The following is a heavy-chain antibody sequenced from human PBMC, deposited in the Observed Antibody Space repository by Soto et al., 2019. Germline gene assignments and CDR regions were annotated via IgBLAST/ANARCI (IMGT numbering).Heavy chain of an antibody. CDR2: LVVGSGNT. D-gene: IGHD3-3*01. V-gene: IGHV1-58*01. CDR1: RFMFTSSA. CDR3: AAVPVLRFLKWLPAYFDY. Sequence: GASVKVSCKTSRFMFTSSAVHWVRQAREQRLEWIGWLVVGSGNTHYEQHFQERVTLTRDMSTGTAYMELSSLRSEDTAVYYCAAVPVLRFLKWLPAYFDYWGQGTLVTVSS. J-gene: IGHJ4*02.